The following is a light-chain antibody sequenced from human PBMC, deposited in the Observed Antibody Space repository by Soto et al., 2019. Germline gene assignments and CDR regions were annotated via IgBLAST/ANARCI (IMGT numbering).Light chain of an antibody. CDR3: MPALQTPST. Sequence: DIALTQSPLSLPVTPGESASISCKSSQSLLHSNGKTFLDWYVQKPGQSPQLLIYLGSQRALGVPDKFSGSASAANFTLKINKVQAEDVGIYYCMPALQTPSTFGQGTKLELK. J-gene: IGKJ2*01. V-gene: IGKV2-28*01. CDR1: QSLLHSNGKTF. CDR2: LGS.